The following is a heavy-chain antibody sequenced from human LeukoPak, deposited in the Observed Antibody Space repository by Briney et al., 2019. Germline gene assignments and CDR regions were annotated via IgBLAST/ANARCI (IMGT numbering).Heavy chain of an antibody. J-gene: IGHJ4*02. CDR1: GGSFSGYY. V-gene: IGHV4-34*01. CDR3: ARRDGGGRGSRFGY. CDR2: INHSEST. D-gene: IGHD3-10*01. Sequence: PSETLSLTCAVYGGSFSGYYWSWIRQPPGKGLEWIGEINHSESTNYNPSLKSRVTISVDTSRNQFSLKLSSVTAADTAVYYCARRDGGGRGSRFGYWGQGTLVTVSS.